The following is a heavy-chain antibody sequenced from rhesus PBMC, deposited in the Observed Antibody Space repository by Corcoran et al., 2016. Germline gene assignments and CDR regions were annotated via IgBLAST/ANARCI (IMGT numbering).Heavy chain of an antibody. Sequence: QVQLQESGPGLVKPSETLSLTCAVSGGSFSSDWWSWIRQPPGKGMGWIGVINGNSVSTNYNPSLKSRVAISKDASKNQFSLKLSSVTAADTAVYYCASHTPLCTGSGCYWSLVDFDYWGQGVLVTVSS. D-gene: IGHD2-21*01. CDR2: INGNSVST. J-gene: IGHJ4*01. CDR1: GGSFSSDW. CDR3: ASHTPLCTGSGCYWSLVDFDY. V-gene: IGHV4-80*01.